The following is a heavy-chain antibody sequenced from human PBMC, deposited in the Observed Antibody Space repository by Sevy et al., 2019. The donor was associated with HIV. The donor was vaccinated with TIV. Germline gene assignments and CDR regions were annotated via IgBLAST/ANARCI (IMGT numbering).Heavy chain of an antibody. D-gene: IGHD3-22*01. J-gene: IGHJ3*02. CDR3: AKDRRGYYYDSSGPQVGAFDI. CDR2: ISRSGGST. V-gene: IGHV3-23*01. Sequence: GGSLRLSCAASGFTFSSYAMSWVRQAPGKGLEWVSAISRSGGSTYYADSVKGRFTISRDNSKNTLYLQMNSLRAEDTAVYYCAKDRRGYYYDSSGPQVGAFDIWGQGTMVTVSS. CDR1: GFTFSSYA.